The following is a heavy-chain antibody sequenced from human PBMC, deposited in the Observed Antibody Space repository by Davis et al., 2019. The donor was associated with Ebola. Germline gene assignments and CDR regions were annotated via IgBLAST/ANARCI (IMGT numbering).Heavy chain of an antibody. V-gene: IGHV1-18*04. Sequence: ASVKVSCKASGYTFTSYGISWVRQAPGQGLEWMGWISAYNGNTNYAQKLQGRVTMTTDTSTSTAYMELRSLRSDDTAVYYCARQHYYDSSGYLYYYYGMDVWGQGTTVTVSS. CDR2: ISAYNGNT. D-gene: IGHD3-22*01. CDR1: GYTFTSYG. CDR3: ARQHYYDSSGYLYYYYGMDV. J-gene: IGHJ6*02.